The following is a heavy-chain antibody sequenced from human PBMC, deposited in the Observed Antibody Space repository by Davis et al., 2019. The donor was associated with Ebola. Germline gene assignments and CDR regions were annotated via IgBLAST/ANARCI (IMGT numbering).Heavy chain of an antibody. Sequence: SETLSLTCTVSGGSISSYYWSWIRQPPGKGLEWIGEIYHSGSTNYNPSLKSRVTISVDKSKNQFSLKLSSVTAADTAVYYCSLLSAYYYYGMDVWGKGTTVTVSS. V-gene: IGHV4-59*12. J-gene: IGHJ6*04. CDR2: IYHSGST. CDR1: GGSISSYY. D-gene: IGHD2/OR15-2a*01. CDR3: SLLSAYYYYGMDV.